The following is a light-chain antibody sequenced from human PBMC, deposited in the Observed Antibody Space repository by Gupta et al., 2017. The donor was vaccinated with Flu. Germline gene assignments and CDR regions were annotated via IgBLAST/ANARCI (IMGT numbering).Light chain of an antibody. Sequence: QSALTQPASVSGSPGQSITISCTGTSSDVGGYNYVSWYQQHPGKAPKLMIYEVSKRPSGVSNRFSGSKSGNTASLTISGLQAEDEADYYCSSYTSSSTQVFGTGTKVTVL. CDR2: EVS. J-gene: IGLJ1*01. V-gene: IGLV2-14*01. CDR1: SSDVGGYNY. CDR3: SSYTSSSTQV.